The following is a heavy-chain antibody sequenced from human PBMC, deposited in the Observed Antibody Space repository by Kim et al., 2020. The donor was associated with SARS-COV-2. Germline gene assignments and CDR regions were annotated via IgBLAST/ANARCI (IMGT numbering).Heavy chain of an antibody. V-gene: IGHV3-23*01. Sequence: DPWKGRFTISRDNSKNTLYLQMNSLRAEDTAVYYCAKALRGATTYGVLGYWGQGTLVTVSS. J-gene: IGHJ4*02. D-gene: IGHD1-26*01. CDR3: AKALRGATTYGVLGY.